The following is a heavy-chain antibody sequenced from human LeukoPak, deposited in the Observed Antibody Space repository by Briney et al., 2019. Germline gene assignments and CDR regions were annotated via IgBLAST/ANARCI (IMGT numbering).Heavy chain of an antibody. CDR2: IYYSGST. J-gene: IGHJ6*02. CDR1: GGSISSYY. V-gene: IGHV4-59*12. Sequence: SETLSLTCTVSGGSISSYYWSWIRQPPGKGLEWIGYIYYSGSTNYNPSLKSRVTISVDTSKNQFSLKLSSVTAADTAVYYCASRGSGWSYYYYGMDVWGQGTTVTVSS. CDR3: ASRGSGWSYYYYGMDV. D-gene: IGHD6-19*01.